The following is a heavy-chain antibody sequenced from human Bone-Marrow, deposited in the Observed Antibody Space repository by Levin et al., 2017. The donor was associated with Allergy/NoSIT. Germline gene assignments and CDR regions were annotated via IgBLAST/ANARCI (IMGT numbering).Heavy chain of an antibody. J-gene: IGHJ4*02. D-gene: IGHD3-3*01. Sequence: GGSLRLSCAVSGFTFSTYGMSWVRQAPGKGLEWVSVISANGDSTYYADSVKGRFTISRDNSNNILYLQMSSLRAEDTALYYCANNYDFWIGLYPPFDYWGQGTLVTVSS. CDR3: ANNYDFWIGLYPPFDY. V-gene: IGHV3-23*01. CDR1: GFTFSTYG. CDR2: ISANGDST.